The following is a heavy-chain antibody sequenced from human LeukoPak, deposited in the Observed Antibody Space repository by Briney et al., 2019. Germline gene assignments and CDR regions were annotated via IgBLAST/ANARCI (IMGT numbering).Heavy chain of an antibody. CDR3: TRDMGGSYPFDP. J-gene: IGHJ5*02. V-gene: IGHV1-2*02. D-gene: IGHD1-26*01. Sequence: GASVKVSCKASGYTFTGYYMHWVRQAPGQGLEWMGWINPNSGGTNYAQKFQGRVTMTRDTSISTASMELTSLRSDDTAVYYCTRDMGGSYPFDPWGQGTVVTVTS. CDR1: GYTFTGYY. CDR2: INPNSGGT.